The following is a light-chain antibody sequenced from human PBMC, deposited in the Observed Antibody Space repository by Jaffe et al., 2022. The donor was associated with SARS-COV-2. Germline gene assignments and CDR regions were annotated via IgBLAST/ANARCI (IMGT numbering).Light chain of an antibody. CDR3: SSYAGSNNWVI. V-gene: IGLV2-8*01. CDR1: SSDVGGYNY. Sequence: QSALTQPPSASGSPGQSVTISCTGTSSDVGGYNYVSWYQQYPGKAPKLMISEVSKRPSGVPDRFSGSKSGNTASLTVSGLQAEDEADYYCSSYAGSNNWVIFGGGTKLTVL. CDR2: EVS. J-gene: IGLJ2*01.